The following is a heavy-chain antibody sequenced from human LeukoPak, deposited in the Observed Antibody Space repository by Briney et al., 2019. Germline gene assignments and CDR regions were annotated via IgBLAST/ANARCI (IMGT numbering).Heavy chain of an antibody. Sequence: PGGSLRLSCAASGFTFSTYWMTWVRQAPGTGLEWVANIKQDGSEKFYVDSVKGRFTISRDNAKNSLYLQMNSLRAEDTAVYYCAKSPKTGFLFDYWGKGTLVTVSS. V-gene: IGHV3-7*02. CDR2: IKQDGSEK. CDR3: AKSPKTGFLFDY. J-gene: IGHJ4*02. CDR1: GFTFSTYW. D-gene: IGHD1-1*01.